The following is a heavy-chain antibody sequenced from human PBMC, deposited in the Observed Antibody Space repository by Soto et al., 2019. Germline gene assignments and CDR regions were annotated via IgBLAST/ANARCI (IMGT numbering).Heavy chain of an antibody. V-gene: IGHV3-21*06. Sequence: GGSLRLSRAASGFSFSNFGMNWVRQAPGKGLEWVSSISSSSSYIDYTDSVKARFTISRDNAKNSLYLQMDSLRAEDTAVYYCARDLALRSTGSYFYGMDLWGQGTTVTVSS. J-gene: IGHJ6*02. D-gene: IGHD2-2*01. CDR1: GFSFSNFG. CDR2: ISSSSSYI. CDR3: ARDLALRSTGSYFYGMDL.